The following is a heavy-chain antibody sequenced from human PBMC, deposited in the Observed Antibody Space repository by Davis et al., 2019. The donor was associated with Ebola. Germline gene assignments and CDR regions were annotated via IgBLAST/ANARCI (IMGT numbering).Heavy chain of an antibody. V-gene: IGHV4-34*09. CDR1: GGSFSGYY. CDR3: ARVMTTVTTGWFDP. D-gene: IGHD4-17*01. CDR2: IYYSGST. J-gene: IGHJ5*02. Sequence: SETLSLTCAVYGGSFSGYYWSWIRQPPGKGLEWIGYIYYSGSTYYNPSLKSLVTISVDTSKNQFSLKLSSVTAADTAVYYCARVMTTVTTGWFDPWGQGTLVTVSS.